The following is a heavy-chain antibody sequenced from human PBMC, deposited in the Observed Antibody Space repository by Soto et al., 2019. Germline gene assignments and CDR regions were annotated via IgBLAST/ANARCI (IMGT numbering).Heavy chain of an antibody. V-gene: IGHV3-7*04. CDR3: ARYLSSGPIDY. CDR1: GFTFSSYW. Sequence: EVQLVESGGGLVQSGGSLRLSCVASGFTFSSYWMSWVRQAPGSGLEWVANIKRDGSEIHYGGSVKGRFSISRDNAKNSLYLQMDSLRIEDTAVYYCARYLSSGPIDYWGQGTLVTVSS. CDR2: IKRDGSEI. J-gene: IGHJ4*02. D-gene: IGHD2-8*02.